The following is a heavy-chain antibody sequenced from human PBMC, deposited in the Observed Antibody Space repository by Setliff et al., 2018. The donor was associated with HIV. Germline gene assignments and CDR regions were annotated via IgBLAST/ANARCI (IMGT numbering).Heavy chain of an antibody. CDR3: ARVVRQVPASYYYYYYMDV. J-gene: IGHJ6*03. Sequence: PSETLSLTCTVSGAYISSYYWGWVRQPPGKGLEWIGSVYYSGTTYYNPSLKSRVTISADTSKTQFSLELRSVTAADTAVYYCARVVRQVPASYYYYYYMDVWGKGTTVTVSS. CDR2: VYYSGTT. D-gene: IGHD2-2*01. CDR1: GAYISSYY. V-gene: IGHV4-39*07.